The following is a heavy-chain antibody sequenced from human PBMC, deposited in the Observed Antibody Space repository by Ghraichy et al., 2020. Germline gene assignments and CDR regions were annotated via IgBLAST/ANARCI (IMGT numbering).Heavy chain of an antibody. CDR1: GYTLTELS. J-gene: IGHJ4*02. Sequence: ASVKVSCKVSGYTLTELSMHWVRQAPGKGLEWMGGFDPEDGETIYAQKFQGRVTMTEDTSTDTAYMELSSLRSEDTAVYYCATCSSTSCYGSPIDYWGQGTLVTVSS. D-gene: IGHD2-2*01. CDR2: FDPEDGET. V-gene: IGHV1-24*01. CDR3: ATCSSTSCYGSPIDY.